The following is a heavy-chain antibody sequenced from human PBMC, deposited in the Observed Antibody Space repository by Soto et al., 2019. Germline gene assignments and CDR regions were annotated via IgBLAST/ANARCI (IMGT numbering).Heavy chain of an antibody. Sequence: QVQLQESGPGLVKPSETLSLTCTVSGGSISSYYWSWIRQPPGKGLEWIGYIYCSGSTNYNPSLKSRVTISVDTSKNQFSLKLSSVTAADTAVYYCARGISGWYYWGQGTLVTVSS. J-gene: IGHJ4*02. CDR2: IYCSGST. CDR1: GGSISSYY. D-gene: IGHD6-19*01. V-gene: IGHV4-59*01. CDR3: ARGISGWYY.